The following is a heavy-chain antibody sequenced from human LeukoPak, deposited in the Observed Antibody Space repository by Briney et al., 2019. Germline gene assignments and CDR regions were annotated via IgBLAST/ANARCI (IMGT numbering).Heavy chain of an antibody. J-gene: IGHJ4*02. D-gene: IGHD6-13*01. CDR1: GFTFSSYA. V-gene: IGHV3-23*01. Sequence: PGGSLRLSCAASGFTFSSYAMSWVRQAPGKGLEWVSAISGSGGTTYYADSVKGRFTISRDKSKNTLYLPMNSLRHEDTDVYYCAKDLIPSSSWYYFDYWGQGTLVTVSS. CDR2: ISGSGGTT. CDR3: AKDLIPSSSWYYFDY.